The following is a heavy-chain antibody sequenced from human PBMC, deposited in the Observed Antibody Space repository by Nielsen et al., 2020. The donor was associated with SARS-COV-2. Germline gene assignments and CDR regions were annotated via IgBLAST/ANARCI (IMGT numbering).Heavy chain of an antibody. V-gene: IGHV3-21*04. CDR2: ISSSSSYI. J-gene: IGHJ4*02. Sequence: LKISCAASGFTFGDYAMNWVRQAPGKGLEWVSSISSSSSYIYYADSVKGRFTISRDNAKNSLYLQMNSLRAEDTALYYCAKDMGPASYYFDYWGQGTLVTVSS. D-gene: IGHD2-15*01. CDR3: AKDMGPASYYFDY. CDR1: GFTFGDYA.